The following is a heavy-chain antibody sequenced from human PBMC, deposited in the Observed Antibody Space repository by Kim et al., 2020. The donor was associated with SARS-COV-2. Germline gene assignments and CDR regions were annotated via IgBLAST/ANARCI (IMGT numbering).Heavy chain of an antibody. D-gene: IGHD2-2*01. J-gene: IGHJ4*02. CDR2: ISGSGGST. V-gene: IGHV3-23*01. CDR3: GRVASYCSNTNCFHDY. CDR1: GFTFSNYA. Sequence: GGSLRLSCAASGFTFSNYAMSWVRQAPGKGLEWVSSISGSGGSTYYADSVKGRFTISRDNSKNTLYVQMNSLRAEDTAVYYCGRVASYCSNTNCFHDYWGQGTLVTVSS.